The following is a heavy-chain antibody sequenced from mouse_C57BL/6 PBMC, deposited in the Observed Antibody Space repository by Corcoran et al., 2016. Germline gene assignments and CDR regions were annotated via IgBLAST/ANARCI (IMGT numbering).Heavy chain of an antibody. Sequence: EVQLQQSGPELVKPGASVKISCKASGYTFTDYYMNWVKQSHGKSLEWIGDINPNNGGTSYNQKFKGKATLTVDKSSSTAYMELRSLTSEDSAVYYCASWGYSSWFAYWGQGTLVTVSA. CDR1: GYTFTDYY. CDR3: ASWGYSSWFAY. D-gene: IGHD2-12*01. CDR2: INPNNGGT. J-gene: IGHJ3*01. V-gene: IGHV1-26*01.